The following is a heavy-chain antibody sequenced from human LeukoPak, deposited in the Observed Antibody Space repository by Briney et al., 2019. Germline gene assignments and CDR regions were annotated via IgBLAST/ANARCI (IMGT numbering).Heavy chain of an antibody. J-gene: IGHJ4*02. Sequence: GGSLRLSCAASGFTFSSYAMHWVRQAPGKGLEWVAVISYDGSNKYYADSVKGRFTISRDNSKNTLYLQMNSLRAEDTALYYCARGHGYYDSSGYYHYWGQGTLVTVSS. CDR1: GFTFSSYA. V-gene: IGHV3-30*04. CDR2: ISYDGSNK. D-gene: IGHD3-22*01. CDR3: ARGHGYYDSSGYYHY.